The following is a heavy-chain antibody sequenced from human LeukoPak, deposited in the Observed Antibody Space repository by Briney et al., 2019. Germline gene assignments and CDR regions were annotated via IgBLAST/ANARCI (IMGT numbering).Heavy chain of an antibody. CDR3: ARAPGITIFGVVTQYYYYYYGMDV. J-gene: IGHJ6*02. CDR1: GFTFSTYS. CDR2: INPSSTTI. D-gene: IGHD3-3*01. V-gene: IGHV3-48*02. Sequence: GGSLRLSCAASGFTFSTYSMNWVRQAPGKGLEWVSYINPSSTTIYYADSVKGRFTISRDNAKNSLYLQMNSLRDEDTAVYYCARAPGITIFGVVTQYYYYYYGMDVWGQGTTVTVSS.